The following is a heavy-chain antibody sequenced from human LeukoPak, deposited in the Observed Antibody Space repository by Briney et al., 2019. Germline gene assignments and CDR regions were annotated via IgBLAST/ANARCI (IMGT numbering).Heavy chain of an antibody. D-gene: IGHD2-15*01. J-gene: IGHJ4*02. Sequence: GGSLRLSCEASGFTFSSYWMSWVRQAPGKGLEWVANIKQDGSEKYYVDSVKGRFTISRDNAKNSLYLQMNSLRAEDTAVYYCARDQSLGYCSGGSCHSDYWGQGTLVTVSS. CDR2: IKQDGSEK. CDR1: GFTFSSYW. V-gene: IGHV3-7*01. CDR3: ARDQSLGYCSGGSCHSDY.